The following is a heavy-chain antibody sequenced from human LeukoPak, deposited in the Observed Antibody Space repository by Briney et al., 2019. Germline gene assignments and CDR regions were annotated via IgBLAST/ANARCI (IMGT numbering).Heavy chain of an antibody. J-gene: IGHJ6*03. V-gene: IGHV1-2*02. CDR3: ARDCNWNEIGYYMDV. CDR1: GYTFTGYY. D-gene: IGHD1-1*01. CDR2: INPNSGGT. Sequence: ASVKVSCKASGYTFTGYYMHWVRQAPGQGLEWMGWINPNSGGTNYAQKFQGRVTMTRDTSISTAYMELSRLRSDDTAVYYCARDCNWNEIGYYMDVWGKGTTVTVSS.